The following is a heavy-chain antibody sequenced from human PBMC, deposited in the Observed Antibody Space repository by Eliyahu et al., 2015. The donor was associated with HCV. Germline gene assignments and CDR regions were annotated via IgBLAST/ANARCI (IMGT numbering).Heavy chain of an antibody. CDR1: GYTFTTKNA. J-gene: IGHJ4*02. Sequence: QVQLVQAGAEVKKPGASVNISCEASGYTFTTKNAIHWLRQAPGQSLEWMGWINTGNGNPKYSQKFQDRLTITRDTSASTVYMNLSSLTSEDTAVYYCVKGGRPLFDSWGQGTPVTVSS. CDR3: VKGGRPLFDS. V-gene: IGHV1-3*04. CDR2: INTGNGNP. D-gene: IGHD3-16*01.